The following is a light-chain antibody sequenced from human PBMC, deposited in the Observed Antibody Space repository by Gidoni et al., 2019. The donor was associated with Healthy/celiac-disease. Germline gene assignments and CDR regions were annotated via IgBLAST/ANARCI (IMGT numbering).Light chain of an antibody. CDR3: QQSYSTPRT. J-gene: IGKJ2*01. V-gene: IGKV1-39*01. CDR2: AAS. CDR1: QSISSY. Sequence: DIQMTQSPSSLPASVGDRVTITCRASQSISSYLNWYQQKPGKAPKLLIYAASSLQSGVPSRFSGSGSRTDFTLTISSLQPEDFATYYCQQSYSTPRTFGQXTKLEIK.